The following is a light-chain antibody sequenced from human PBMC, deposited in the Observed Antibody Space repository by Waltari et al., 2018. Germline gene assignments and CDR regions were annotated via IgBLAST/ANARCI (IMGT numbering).Light chain of an antibody. Sequence: DIVMTQSPDSLALSLGERATINCKSGQSVLSSSNNKNYLSWYQQKPGQPPKLLIYWASTRQSGVPVRFGGSGAGTDFTLTISSLQAEDVAVYYCQQHYSSPRTFGQGTKVEVK. CDR1: QSVLSSSNNKNY. J-gene: IGKJ1*01. CDR2: WAS. CDR3: QQHYSSPRT. V-gene: IGKV4-1*01.